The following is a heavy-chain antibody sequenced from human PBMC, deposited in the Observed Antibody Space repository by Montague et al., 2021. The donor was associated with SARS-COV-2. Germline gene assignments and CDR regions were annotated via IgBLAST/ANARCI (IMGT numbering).Heavy chain of an antibody. Sequence: SETLSLTCDVYGGSFSSYWSWILQPPGRGLEWVGQISHGGGTNYNPSLKSRVTISVDTSKNQVSLKLSSVTAAATAVYYCASHCGGRCYFGMDVWGQGTTVTVSS. CDR2: ISHGGGT. D-gene: IGHD2-21*01. V-gene: IGHV4-34*01. J-gene: IGHJ6*02. CDR3: ASHCGGRCYFGMDV. CDR1: GGSFSSY.